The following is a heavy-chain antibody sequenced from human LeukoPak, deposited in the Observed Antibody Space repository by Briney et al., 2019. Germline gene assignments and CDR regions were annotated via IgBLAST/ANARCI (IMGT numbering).Heavy chain of an antibody. J-gene: IGHJ4*02. D-gene: IGHD4-17*01. CDR2: ISYDGSKK. CDR1: GFTFSTYG. V-gene: IGHV3-30*18. Sequence: GRSLRLSCAASGFTFSTYGMHWVRQAPGKGLEWVAVISYDGSKKYYADSVKGRLTISRDNSKNALYLQMSSLRVEDTAVYYCAKDRTVTTRGDFDYWGQGTLVTVSS. CDR3: AKDRTVTTRGDFDY.